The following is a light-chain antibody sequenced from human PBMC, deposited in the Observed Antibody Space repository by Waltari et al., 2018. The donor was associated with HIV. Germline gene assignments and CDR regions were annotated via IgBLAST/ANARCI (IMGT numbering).Light chain of an antibody. J-gene: IGLJ1*01. CDR1: SSNIGANG. CDR3: ATWDDNLNGRG. CDR2: SNL. Sequence: SVLTQPPSASGTPGQRVTISCSTISSNIGANGVSWYQQLQGTAPKRLVYSNLHRPSGVPDRFSGSKSGTSASLAISGLQSGDEADYYCATWDDNLNGRGFGTGTKVTVL. V-gene: IGLV1-44*01.